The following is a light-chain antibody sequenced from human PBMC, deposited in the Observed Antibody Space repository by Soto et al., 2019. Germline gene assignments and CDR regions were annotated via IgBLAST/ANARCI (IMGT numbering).Light chain of an antibody. CDR1: SSDVGGHNY. J-gene: IGLJ3*02. V-gene: IGLV2-14*01. CDR2: EVS. CDR3: SSFTSSNTWV. Sequence: QSALTQPASVSGSPGQSITISCTGTSSDVGGHNYVSWYQQQHAGKAPKLMIYEVSNRPLGGSNRFCGSKSANTSSLTISGLQDEDEADYYCSSFTSSNTWVFGGGTKLTVL.